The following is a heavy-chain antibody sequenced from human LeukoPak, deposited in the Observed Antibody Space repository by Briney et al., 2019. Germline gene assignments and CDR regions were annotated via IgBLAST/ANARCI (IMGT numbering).Heavy chain of an antibody. D-gene: IGHD2-15*01. CDR1: GGSTSSYY. CDR3: ARATKYCSGGSCYNWFDP. CDR2: IYYSGST. V-gene: IGHV4-59*01. J-gene: IGHJ5*02. Sequence: SETLSLTCTVSGGSTSSYYWSWIRQPPGMGLEWIGYIYYSGSTNYNPSLKSRVTISVDTSKNQFSLKLSSVTAADTAVYYCARATKYCSGGSCYNWFDPWGQGTLVTVSS.